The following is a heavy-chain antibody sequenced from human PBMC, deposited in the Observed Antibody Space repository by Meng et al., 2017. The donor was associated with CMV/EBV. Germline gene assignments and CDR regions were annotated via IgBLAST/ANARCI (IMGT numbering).Heavy chain of an antibody. D-gene: IGHD6-13*01. Sequence: TLKESGPTLVKPKHTLTLSCTFSGFSLRTGGVGVGCIRQPPGKALEWLALIYWDDDNRYRPSLNRMPTTTKDTSNHHAVRTTTNMDPVDTVTYYGARIAAAGRFDYWGQGTLVTVSS. V-gene: IGHV2-5*02. J-gene: IGHJ4*02. CDR2: IYWDDDN. CDR3: ARIAAAGRFDY. CDR1: GFSLRTGGVG.